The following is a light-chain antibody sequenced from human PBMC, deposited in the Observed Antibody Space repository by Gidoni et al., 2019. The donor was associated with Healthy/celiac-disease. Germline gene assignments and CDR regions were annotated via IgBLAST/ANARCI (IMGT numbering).Light chain of an antibody. CDR2: GKN. J-gene: IGLJ2*01. CDR3: NSRDSSGNRV. CDR1: SLRSYY. Sequence: SSELTQDPAVSVALGQTVSITCHGDSLRSYYASWYQQKPGQAPVLVIYGKNNRPSGIPDRFSGSSTGNKASLTITGAQAEDEADYYCNSRDSSGNRVFGGGTKLTVL. V-gene: IGLV3-19*01.